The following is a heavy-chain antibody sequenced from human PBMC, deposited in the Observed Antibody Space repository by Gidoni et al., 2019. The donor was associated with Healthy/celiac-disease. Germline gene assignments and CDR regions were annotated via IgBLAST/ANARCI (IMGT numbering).Heavy chain of an antibody. CDR2: ISGSGGST. J-gene: IGHJ4*02. D-gene: IGHD6-13*01. CDR3: AKSEVRYSSSGGYFDY. CDR1: GFTFRSYA. Sequence: EVQLVESGGGLVQPGGSLRLSCAASGFTFRSYAMSWVRQAPGKGLEWVSAISGSGGSTYYADSVKGRFTISRDNSKNTLYLQMNSLRAEDTAVYYCAKSEVRYSSSGGYFDYWGQGTLVTVSS. V-gene: IGHV3-23*04.